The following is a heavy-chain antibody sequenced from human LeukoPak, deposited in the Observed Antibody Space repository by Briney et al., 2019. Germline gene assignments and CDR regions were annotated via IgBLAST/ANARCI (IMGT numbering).Heavy chain of an antibody. CDR3: VKEEVGGGGFDY. CDR1: GFTFSSYE. D-gene: IGHD3-16*01. J-gene: IGHJ4*02. V-gene: IGHV3-48*03. CDR2: ISSSGSTI. Sequence: PGGSLRLSCAASGFTFSSYEMNWVRQAPGKGLEWVSYISSSGSTIYYADSVKGRFTISRDNAKNTLYLQMNSLRDEDTALYYCVKEEVGGGGFDYWGQGTLVTVSS.